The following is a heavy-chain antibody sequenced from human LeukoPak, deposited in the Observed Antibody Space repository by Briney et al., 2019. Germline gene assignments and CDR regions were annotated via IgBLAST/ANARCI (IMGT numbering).Heavy chain of an antibody. CDR2: IYYSGST. CDR1: AGSISSGGYY. CDR3: ARDYYDIGHMNWFDP. Sequence: SETLSLTCTVSAGSISSGGYYWSWIRQHPGKGLEWIGYIYYSGSTYYNPSLKSRVTISVDTSKNQFSLKLSSVTAADTAVYYCARDYYDIGHMNWFDPWGQGTLVTVSS. V-gene: IGHV4-31*03. J-gene: IGHJ5*02. D-gene: IGHD3-22*01.